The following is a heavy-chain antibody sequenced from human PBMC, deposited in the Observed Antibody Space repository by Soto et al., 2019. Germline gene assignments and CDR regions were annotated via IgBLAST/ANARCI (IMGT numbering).Heavy chain of an antibody. V-gene: IGHV1-69*13. D-gene: IGHD4-4*01. J-gene: IGHJ6*02. CDR2: IIPIFGTA. Sequence: ASVKVSCKASGGTFSSYAISWVRQAPGQGLEWMGGIIPIFGTANYAQKLQGRVTITADESTSTAYMELSSLRSEDTAVYYCARPSSYSNYAGDYYGMDVWGQGTTVTVSS. CDR3: ARPSSYSNYAGDYYGMDV. CDR1: GGTFSSYA.